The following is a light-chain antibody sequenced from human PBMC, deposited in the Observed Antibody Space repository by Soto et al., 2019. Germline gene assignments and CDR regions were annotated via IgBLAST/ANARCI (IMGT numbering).Light chain of an antibody. V-gene: IGKV3-20*01. CDR2: DAS. CDR3: QHYGGSPPYT. CDR1: QSVGSSY. Sequence: EIVLTQSPGTLSLSPGERATLSCTASQSVGSSYLAWYQQKPGQAPRLLMYDASIRATGIPDRFSGSGSGTHLTLTIRRLEPEDFAVHYCQHYGGSPPYTFGQGSKLEIK. J-gene: IGKJ2*01.